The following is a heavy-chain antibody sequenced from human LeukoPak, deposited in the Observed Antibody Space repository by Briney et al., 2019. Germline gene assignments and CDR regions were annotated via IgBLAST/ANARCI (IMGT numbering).Heavy chain of an antibody. V-gene: IGHV3-30*04. Sequence: GGSLRLSCAASGFTFTRYTMHWVRQAPGKGLEGVALVLYNGSKKYYADSVKGRFTLSRDNSKNTLSLEMNALRADDTAVYYCVRDNYGGILDFWGQGTLVTVSS. CDR2: VLYNGSKK. D-gene: IGHD2-21*01. CDR1: GFTFTRYT. J-gene: IGHJ4*02. CDR3: VRDNYGGILDF.